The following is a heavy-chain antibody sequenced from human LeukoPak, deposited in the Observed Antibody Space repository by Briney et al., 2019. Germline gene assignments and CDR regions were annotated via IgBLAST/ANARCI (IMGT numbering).Heavy chain of an antibody. CDR1: GNTFSTYD. CDR2: MNPNSGNT. CDR3: ARARSTNWNKYYSMDV. V-gene: IGHV1-8*01. D-gene: IGHD1/OR15-1a*01. Sequence: ASVKVSCKASGNTFSTYDINWVRQATGQGLEWMGWMNPNSGNTGYAQKFQGRVTMTRNTSISTAYMELSSLRSEDTAVYYCARARSTNWNKYYSMDVWGKGTTVTISS. J-gene: IGHJ6*03.